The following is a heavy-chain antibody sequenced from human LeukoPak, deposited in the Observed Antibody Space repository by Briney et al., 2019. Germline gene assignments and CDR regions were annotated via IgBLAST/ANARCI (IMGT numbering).Heavy chain of an antibody. J-gene: IGHJ4*02. CDR1: EFSFRSYA. CDR3: AKGSYYDSSGSFYFDY. Sequence: GGSLRLSCAASEFSFRSYAMSWVRQAPGKGLEWVSGISGSGDNTYYADSVKGRFTISRDNSKNTLYVQVNSLGTEDTAAYYCAKGSYYDSSGSFYFDYWGQGTLVTVSS. D-gene: IGHD3-22*01. CDR2: ISGSGDNT. V-gene: IGHV3-23*01.